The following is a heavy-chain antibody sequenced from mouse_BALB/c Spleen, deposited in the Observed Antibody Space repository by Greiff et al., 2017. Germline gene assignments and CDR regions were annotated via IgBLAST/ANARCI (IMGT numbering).Heavy chain of an antibody. Sequence: EVNVVESGGGLVQPGGSLKLSCAASGFTFSSYTMSWVRQTPEKRLEWVAYISNGGGSTYYPDTVKGRFTISRDNAKNTLYLQMSSLKSEDTAMYYCARHNGNFFAYWGQGTLVTVSA. J-gene: IGHJ3*01. D-gene: IGHD2-1*01. V-gene: IGHV5-12-2*01. CDR2: ISNGGGST. CDR3: ARHNGNFFAY. CDR1: GFTFSSYT.